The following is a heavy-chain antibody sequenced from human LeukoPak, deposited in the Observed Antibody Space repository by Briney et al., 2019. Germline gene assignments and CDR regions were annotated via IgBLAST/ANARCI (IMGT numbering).Heavy chain of an antibody. CDR2: MYYSGSP. CDR3: ARGGTYRGGADY. CDR1: GDSISSYY. V-gene: IGHV4-59*01. J-gene: IGHJ4*02. Sequence: SETLSLICTVSGDSISSYYWSWIRQPPGKGLEWIGYMYYSGSPNYNPSLKSRVTMSVDTSKNQFSLKLHSVTAADTAMYYCARGGTYRGGADYWGQGTLVTVSS. D-gene: IGHD4-11*01.